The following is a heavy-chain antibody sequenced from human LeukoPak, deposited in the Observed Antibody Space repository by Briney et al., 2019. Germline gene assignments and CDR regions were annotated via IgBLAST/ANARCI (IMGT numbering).Heavy chain of an antibody. CDR2: IRYDGSKK. CDR1: GFTFSSYG. Sequence: GGSLRLSCAASGFTFSSYGMHWVRQAPGKGLEWVTFIRYDGSKKYYADSVKGRFTIYRDNSKNTLYLQMNSLRAEDTAVYYCAKVTSCCYTRSDYFDYWGQGTLVTVSS. V-gene: IGHV3-30*02. D-gene: IGHD2-2*01. J-gene: IGHJ4*02. CDR3: AKVTSCCYTRSDYFDY.